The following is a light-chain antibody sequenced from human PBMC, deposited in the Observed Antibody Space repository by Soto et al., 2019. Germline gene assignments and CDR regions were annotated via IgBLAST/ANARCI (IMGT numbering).Light chain of an antibody. CDR2: HAS. CDR3: LQYDNLPYT. J-gene: IGKJ2*01. V-gene: IGKV1-33*01. Sequence: GDRVTITCQASQDISNYLSWCQQKPGKAPKLLIYHASNLETGVPSRFSGSGSGTYFTFTISSLQPEDTATHYGLQYDNLPYTFGQGTKLEI. CDR1: QDISNY.